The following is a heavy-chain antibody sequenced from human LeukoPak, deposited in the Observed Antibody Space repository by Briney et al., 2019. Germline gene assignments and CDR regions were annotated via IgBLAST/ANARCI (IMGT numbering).Heavy chain of an antibody. J-gene: IGHJ4*02. CDR3: ARVVFDYAFDY. D-gene: IGHD4-17*01. Sequence: SETLSLTCTVSGASISSYYWSWIRQHPGKGLEWIGYIYYSGSTYYNPSLKSRVTISADTSANQFSLKLSSVTAADTAMYYCARVVFDYAFDYWGQGILVTVSS. CDR1: GASISSYY. CDR2: IYYSGST. V-gene: IGHV4-59*06.